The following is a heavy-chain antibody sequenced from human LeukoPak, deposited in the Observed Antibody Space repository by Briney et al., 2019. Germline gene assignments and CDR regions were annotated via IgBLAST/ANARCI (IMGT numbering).Heavy chain of an antibody. V-gene: IGHV3-33*03. CDR1: GFTFSSYG. CDR3: AKDLSGSLDY. J-gene: IGHJ4*02. CDR2: MRYDGNKK. D-gene: IGHD5-12*01. Sequence: GMSLRLSCAASGFTFSSYGMHWVRQAPGKGLEWVAFMRYDGNKKYYADFVKARFTISRDNSKNTLYLQMNSLRVEDTAVYYCAKDLSGSLDYWGQGTLVTVSS.